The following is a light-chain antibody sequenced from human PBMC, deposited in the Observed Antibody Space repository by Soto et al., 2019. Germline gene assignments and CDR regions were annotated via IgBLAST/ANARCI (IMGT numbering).Light chain of an antibody. V-gene: IGKV3D-15*01. CDR2: DAS. CDR1: QSVSSY. J-gene: IGKJ2*01. Sequence: PGERATLSCRASQSVSSYLAWYQQKPGQAPRLLIYDASNRATGIPARFSGSGSGTEFTLTISSLQSEDFAVYYCHQYNDWPPYTFGQGTKLEIK. CDR3: HQYNDWPPYT.